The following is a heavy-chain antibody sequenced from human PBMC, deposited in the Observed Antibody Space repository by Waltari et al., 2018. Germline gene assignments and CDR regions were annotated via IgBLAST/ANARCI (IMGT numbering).Heavy chain of an antibody. CDR1: GGSISSSSYY. CDR2: IYYSGST. J-gene: IGHJ5*02. Sequence: QLQLQESGPGLVKPSETLSLTCTVSGGSISSSSYYWAWIRHPPGKGLEWIGSIYYSGSTYYNPSRKSRVTIAVDTAKNQFSLKLSSVTAADTAVYYCARVPAGYYNWFDPWGQGTLVTVSS. CDR3: ARVPAGYYNWFDP. V-gene: IGHV4-39*07. D-gene: IGHD3-22*01.